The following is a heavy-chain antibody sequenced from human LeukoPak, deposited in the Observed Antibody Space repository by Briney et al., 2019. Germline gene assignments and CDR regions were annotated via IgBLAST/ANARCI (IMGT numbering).Heavy chain of an antibody. D-gene: IGHD3-3*01. CDR3: ARVARFLEWLGDAFDI. V-gene: IGHV3-30-3*01. CDR1: GFTFSSYA. CDR2: ISYDGSNK. J-gene: IGHJ3*02. Sequence: PGGSLRLSCAASGFTFSSYAMHWVRQAPGKGLEWVAVISYDGSNKYYADSVKGRFTISRDYAKNSLYLQMNSLRAEDTAVYYCARVARFLEWLGDAFDIWGQGTMVTVSS.